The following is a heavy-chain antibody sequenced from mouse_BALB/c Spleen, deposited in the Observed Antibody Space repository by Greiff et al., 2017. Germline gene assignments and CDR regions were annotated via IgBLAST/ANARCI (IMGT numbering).Heavy chain of an antibody. J-gene: IGHJ3*01. CDR2: IAPGSGST. D-gene: IGHD2-1*01. CDR3: ARTGGNPWFAY. CDR1: GYPFTRYW. Sequence: DLVKPGASVKLSCKASGYPFTRYWINWITQRPGQGLEWIGRIAPGSGSTYYNEMFKGKATLTVDTSSSTAYIQLSSLSSEDSAVYFCARTGGNPWFAYGGQGTLGTVAA. V-gene: IGHV1S41*01.